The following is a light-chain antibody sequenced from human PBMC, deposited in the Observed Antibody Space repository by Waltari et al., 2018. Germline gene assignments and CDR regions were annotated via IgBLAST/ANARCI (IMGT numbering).Light chain of an antibody. CDR3: QQYDNLPRT. Sequence: IQMTQSPSSLSASVGDRVTITCKASQDISNYLNWYQQKPGKAPKLLIYNASNLQTGVPSRFSGSGSGTDFTLTISSLQPEDIATYYCQQYDNLPRTFGQGTKVEIK. CDR2: NAS. J-gene: IGKJ1*01. V-gene: IGKV1-33*01. CDR1: QDISNY.